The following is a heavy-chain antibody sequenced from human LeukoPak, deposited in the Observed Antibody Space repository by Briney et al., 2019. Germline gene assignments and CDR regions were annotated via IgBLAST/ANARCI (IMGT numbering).Heavy chain of an antibody. CDR3: ARLDYSSSYYDS. CDR2: IYYSGST. J-gene: IGHJ4*02. D-gene: IGHD6-13*01. CDR1: GGSISSSRYY. V-gene: IGHV4-39*01. Sequence: PSETLSLTCSVSGGSISSSRYYWGWIRQPPGKGLEWIGSIYYSGSTYHNPSLKSRVTMSVDTSKNQFSLTLTSVTAADTAIYYCARLDYSSSYYDSWGQGTLVTVSS.